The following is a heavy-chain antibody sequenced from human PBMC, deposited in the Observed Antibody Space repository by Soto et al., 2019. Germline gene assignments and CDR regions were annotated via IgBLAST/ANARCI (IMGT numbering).Heavy chain of an antibody. V-gene: IGHV4-4*07. D-gene: IGHD6-13*01. Sequence: SETLSLTCTVSGGSISTYYWSWIRQPAGKGLEWIGRIYTSGGTNYNPSLKSRVTMSLDTSKNQFSLQLNSVTPEDTAVYYCARYRREAVAGYTLDNWGQGMLVTVSS. J-gene: IGHJ4*02. CDR2: IYTSGGT. CDR1: GGSISTYY. CDR3: ARYRREAVAGYTLDN.